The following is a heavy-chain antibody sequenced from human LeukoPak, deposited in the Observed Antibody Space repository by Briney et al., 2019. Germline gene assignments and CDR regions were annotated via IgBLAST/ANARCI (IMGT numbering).Heavy chain of an antibody. V-gene: IGHV1-18*01. Sequence: ASVKVSCKASGYRFNTYGITWVRQAPGQGLEWMGWISAYNGDTKYAQRVQDRVTMTTDTSTKTAYMELRSLRSDDTAVYYCASGYCSGGSCYGLLDSWGQGTLVIVSS. D-gene: IGHD2-15*01. CDR1: GYRFNTYG. J-gene: IGHJ4*02. CDR2: ISAYNGDT. CDR3: ASGYCSGGSCYGLLDS.